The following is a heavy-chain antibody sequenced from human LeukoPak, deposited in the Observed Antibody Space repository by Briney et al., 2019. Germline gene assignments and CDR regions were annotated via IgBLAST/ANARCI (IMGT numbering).Heavy chain of an antibody. J-gene: IGHJ4*02. V-gene: IGHV3-23*01. CDR1: GFTFSSYA. Sequence: PGGSLRLSCAASGFTFSSYAMSWVRQAPGKGLVWVSGISGSGGNTYYADSVKGRFIISRDNSKNTLYLQMNSLRVEDTALYYCAKGLGTSGYHDYWGQGTLVTVSS. CDR3: AKGLGTSGYHDY. CDR2: ISGSGGNT. D-gene: IGHD3-22*01.